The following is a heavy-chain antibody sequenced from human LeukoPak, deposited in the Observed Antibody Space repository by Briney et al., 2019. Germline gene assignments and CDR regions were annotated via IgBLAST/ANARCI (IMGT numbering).Heavy chain of an antibody. J-gene: IGHJ6*03. Sequence: PSETLSLTCAVYGGSFSGYYWSWIRQPPGKGLEWIGEINHRGSTNYNPSLKSRVTISVDTSKNQFSLKLSSVTAADTAVYYCTRHPGYYYYYMDVWGKGTTVTISS. CDR3: TRHPGYYYYYMDV. V-gene: IGHV4-34*01. CDR1: GGSFSGYY. CDR2: INHRGST.